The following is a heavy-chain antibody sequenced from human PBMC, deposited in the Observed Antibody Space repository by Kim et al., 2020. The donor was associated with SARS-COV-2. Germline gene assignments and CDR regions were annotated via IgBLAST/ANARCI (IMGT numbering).Heavy chain of an antibody. Sequence: YYADSVKGRFTISRDNSKNTLYLQMNSLRAEDTAVYYCARDLYSYGYLDYWGQGTLVTVSS. D-gene: IGHD5-18*01. CDR3: ARDLYSYGYLDY. V-gene: IGHV3-33*01. J-gene: IGHJ4*02.